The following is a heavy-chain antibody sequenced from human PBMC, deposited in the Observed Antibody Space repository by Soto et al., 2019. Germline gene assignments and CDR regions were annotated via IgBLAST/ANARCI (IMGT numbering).Heavy chain of an antibody. CDR2: ISTYNGDA. CDR1: GYTFSRSG. V-gene: IGHV1-18*01. Sequence: QVQLVQSGAEVRKPGASVKVSCKTSGYTFSRSGISWVRQAPGQGLEWMGWISTYNGDANYAQKLQGRVTMTTDTSTSTAFMELGSLTSDDTAGYYWARSRSVPYYYYGLDVWGQGTTVTVSS. CDR3: ARSRSVPYYYYGLDV. J-gene: IGHJ6*02. D-gene: IGHD2-2*01.